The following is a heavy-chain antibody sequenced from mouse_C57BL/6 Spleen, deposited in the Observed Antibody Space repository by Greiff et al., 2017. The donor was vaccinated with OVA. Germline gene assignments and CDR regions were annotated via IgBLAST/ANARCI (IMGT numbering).Heavy chain of an antibody. CDR1: GYTFTSYG. D-gene: IGHD1-1*01. CDR3: ARAVNGSMDY. J-gene: IGHJ4*01. V-gene: IGHV1-81*01. Sequence: QVQLQQSGAELARPGASVKLSCKASGYTFTSYGISWVKQRTGQGLEWIGEIYPRSGNTYYNEKFKGKATLTAAKSSSTAYMELRSLTSEDAAVYFCARAVNGSMDYWGQGTSVTVSS. CDR2: IYPRSGNT.